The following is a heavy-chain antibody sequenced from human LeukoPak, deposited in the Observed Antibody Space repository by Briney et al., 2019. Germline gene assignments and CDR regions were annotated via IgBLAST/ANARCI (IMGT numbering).Heavy chain of an antibody. V-gene: IGHV1-8*01. CDR2: MSPNSGDT. CDR3: ARVGATTTDFDY. Sequence: ASVKVSCKASGYTFTSYDFNWVRQATGQRPEWMGWMSPNSGDTGYAQKFQDRVTMTRDTSISTAYMELSRLRSDDTAVYYCARVGATTTDFDYWGQGTLVTVSS. D-gene: IGHD1-26*01. CDR1: GYTFTSYD. J-gene: IGHJ4*02.